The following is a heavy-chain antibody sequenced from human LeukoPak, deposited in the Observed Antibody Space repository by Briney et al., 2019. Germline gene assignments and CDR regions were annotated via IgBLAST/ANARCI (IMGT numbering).Heavy chain of an antibody. CDR3: AKDRTGEKSISGNY. J-gene: IGHJ4*02. D-gene: IGHD2-21*01. Sequence: GGSLRLSCAASGFIFSNYAVSWVRQAPGKGLEWVSTISNGGGSTYYADSVKGRFTISRDNSKNTLYLQMNSPRAEDTAVYYCAKDRTGEKSISGNYWGQGILVTVSS. CDR1: GFIFSNYA. V-gene: IGHV3-23*01. CDR2: ISNGGGST.